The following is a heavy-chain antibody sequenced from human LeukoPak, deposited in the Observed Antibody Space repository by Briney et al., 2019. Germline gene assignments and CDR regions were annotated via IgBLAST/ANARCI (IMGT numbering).Heavy chain of an antibody. Sequence: EASVKVSCKASGYTFTSYGISWVRQAPGQGLEWMGWISAYNGNTNYAQKLQGRVTMTTDTSTSTAYMELRSLRSDDTAVYYCASRPAYYYDSSGYRFDYWGQGTLVTVSS. J-gene: IGHJ4*02. CDR1: GYTFTSYG. CDR3: ASRPAYYYDSSGYRFDY. V-gene: IGHV1-18*01. CDR2: ISAYNGNT. D-gene: IGHD3-22*01.